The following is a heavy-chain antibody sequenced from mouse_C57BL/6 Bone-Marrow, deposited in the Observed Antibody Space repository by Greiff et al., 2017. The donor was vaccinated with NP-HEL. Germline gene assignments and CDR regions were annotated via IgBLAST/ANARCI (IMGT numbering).Heavy chain of an antibody. CDR3: TRETYYYGSENYAMDY. D-gene: IGHD1-1*01. Sequence: VQLQQSGAELVRPGASVTLSCKASGYTFTDYEMHWVKQTPVHGLEWIGAIDPETGGTAYNQKFKGKAILTADKSSSTAYMELRSLTSEDSAVYYCTRETYYYGSENYAMDYWGQGTSVTVSS. V-gene: IGHV1-15*01. CDR2: IDPETGGT. CDR1: GYTFTDYE. J-gene: IGHJ4*01.